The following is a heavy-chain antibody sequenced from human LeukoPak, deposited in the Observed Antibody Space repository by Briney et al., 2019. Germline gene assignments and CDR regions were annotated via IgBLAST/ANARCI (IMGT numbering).Heavy chain of an antibody. D-gene: IGHD2-8*01. CDR2: IYSGGST. CDR1: GFTVSSNY. CDR3: ARDQDGVSYYFDY. Sequence: GGSLRLSCAASGFTVSSNYMSWVRQAPGKGLEWVSVIYSGGSTYYADSVKGRFTISRDNSKNTLYLQMNSLRAEDTAEYYCARDQDGVSYYFDYWGQGTLVTVSS. J-gene: IGHJ4*02. V-gene: IGHV3-66*01.